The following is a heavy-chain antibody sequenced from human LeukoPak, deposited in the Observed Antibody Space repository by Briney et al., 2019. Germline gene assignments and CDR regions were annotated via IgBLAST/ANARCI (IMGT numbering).Heavy chain of an antibody. V-gene: IGHV3-7*04. J-gene: IGHJ4*02. CDR2: IKQDGSEK. CDR3: ARALRYFDPAYFDY. CDR1: GFTFSSYW. D-gene: IGHD3-9*01. Sequence: QPGGSLRLSCAASGFTFSSYWMSWVRQAPGKGLEWVANIKQDGSEKYYVDSVKGRFTISRDNAKNSLYLQMNSLRAEDTAVYYCARALRYFDPAYFDYWGQGTLVTVSS.